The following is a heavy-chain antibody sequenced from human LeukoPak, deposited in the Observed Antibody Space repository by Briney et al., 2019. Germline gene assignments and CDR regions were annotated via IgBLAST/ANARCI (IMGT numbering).Heavy chain of an antibody. Sequence: PGGSLRLSCAASGFTFRNAWMSWVRQAPGKGLEWVGRIKSKSDGGTTDFAAPVKGRFTISRDDSGNTLFLEMNSLKTEDTAVYYCTTDGAYCSGGTCDDYWGQGTLVTVSS. CDR1: GFTFRNAW. CDR3: TTDGAYCSGGTCDDY. D-gene: IGHD2-15*01. CDR2: IKSKSDGGTT. J-gene: IGHJ4*02. V-gene: IGHV3-15*01.